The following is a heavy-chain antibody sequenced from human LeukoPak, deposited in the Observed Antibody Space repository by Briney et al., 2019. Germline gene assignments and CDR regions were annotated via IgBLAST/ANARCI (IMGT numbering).Heavy chain of an antibody. V-gene: IGHV4-38-2*02. CDR3: ARGLPNGFDY. D-gene: IGHD5-12*01. J-gene: IGHJ4*02. CDR2: IYHSGST. CDR1: GYSISSGYY. Sequence: SETLSLTCTVSGYSISSGYYWGWIRQPPGKGLEWIGSIYHSGSTYYNPSLKSRVTISVDTSKNQFSLKLSSVTAADTAVYYCARGLPNGFDYWGQGTLVTVSS.